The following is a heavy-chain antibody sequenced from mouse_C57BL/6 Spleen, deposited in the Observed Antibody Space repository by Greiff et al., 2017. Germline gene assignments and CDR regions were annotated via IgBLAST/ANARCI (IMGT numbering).Heavy chain of an antibody. Sequence: DVQLQESGPGLVKPSQSLSLTCSVTGYSITSGYYWNWIRQFPGNKLEWMGYISYDGSNNYNPSLKNRISITRDTSKNQCFLKLNSVTTEDTATYYCASGDYYFDYWGQGTTLTVSS. V-gene: IGHV3-6*01. J-gene: IGHJ2*01. CDR1: GYSITSGYY. CDR2: ISYDGSN. CDR3: ASGDYYFDY. D-gene: IGHD3-3*01.